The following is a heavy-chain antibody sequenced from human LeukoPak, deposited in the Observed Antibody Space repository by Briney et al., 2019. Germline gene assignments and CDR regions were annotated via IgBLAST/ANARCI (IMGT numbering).Heavy chain of an antibody. D-gene: IGHD2-2*01. J-gene: IGHJ4*02. CDR2: INPNSGGT. V-gene: IGHV1-2*02. Sequence: ASVKVSCKASGYTFTGYYMHWVRQAPGQGLEWVGWINPNSGGTNYAQKFQGRVTMTRDTSISTAYMELSRLRSADTAVYSCARARRDIVVRFDYWGQGTLVTVSS. CDR3: ARARRDIVVRFDY. CDR1: GYTFTGYY.